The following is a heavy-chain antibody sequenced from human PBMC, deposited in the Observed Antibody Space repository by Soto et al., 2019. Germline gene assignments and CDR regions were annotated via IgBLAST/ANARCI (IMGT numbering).Heavy chain of an antibody. Sequence: PSETLSLTCTVSGGSVSSGSYYWSWIRQPPGKGLERIGYIYYSGSTNYNPSLKSRVTISVDTSKNQFSLKLSSVTAADTAVYYCARGLIAAAVLFDPWGQGTLVTVSS. V-gene: IGHV4-61*01. J-gene: IGHJ5*02. CDR3: ARGLIAAAVLFDP. CDR2: IYYSGST. D-gene: IGHD6-13*01. CDR1: GGSVSSGSYY.